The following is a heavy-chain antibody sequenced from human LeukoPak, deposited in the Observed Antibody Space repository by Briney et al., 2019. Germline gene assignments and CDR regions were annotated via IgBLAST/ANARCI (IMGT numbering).Heavy chain of an antibody. V-gene: IGHV4-39*01. J-gene: IGHJ4*02. CDR3: ARSHWYYFDY. CDR2: IYYSGST. CDR1: GGSISSSSYY. Sequence: SETLSLTCTVSGGSISSSSYYWGWIRQPPGKGLEWIGSIYYSGSTYYNPSLKSRVTISVDTSKNQFSLKLSSVTAADTAVYYCARSHWYYFDYWGQGTLVTVSS.